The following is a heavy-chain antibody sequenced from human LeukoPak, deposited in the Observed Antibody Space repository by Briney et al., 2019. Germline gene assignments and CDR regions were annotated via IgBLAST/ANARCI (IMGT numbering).Heavy chain of an antibody. Sequence: SLRLSCAASGFTFSSYAMTSVRQAPGKGLEWVSSISSSGGSTYYADSVRGRFTISRDNSKNTLYLQMNSLRAEDTAIYYCAKDLVTGSLDYWGQGTLVTVSS. CDR3: AKDLVTGSLDY. V-gene: IGHV3-23*01. CDR2: ISSSGGST. CDR1: GFTFSSYA. J-gene: IGHJ4*02. D-gene: IGHD3-10*01.